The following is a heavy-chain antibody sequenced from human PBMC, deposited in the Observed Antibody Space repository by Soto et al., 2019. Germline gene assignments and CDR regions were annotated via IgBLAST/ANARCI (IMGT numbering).Heavy chain of an antibody. CDR2: IYYGGST. J-gene: IGHJ6*03. CDR3: ARTLDYGHMDV. D-gene: IGHD3-16*01. V-gene: IGHV4-59*01. Sequence: SETLSLTCSVSGGSINSYYWSWIRQPPGKGLEWIGYIYYGGSTDYNPSLRGRVTISLDTSKNQFSLKLSSVTAADTAVYYCARTLDYGHMDVWGKGTTVTVSS. CDR1: GGSINSYY.